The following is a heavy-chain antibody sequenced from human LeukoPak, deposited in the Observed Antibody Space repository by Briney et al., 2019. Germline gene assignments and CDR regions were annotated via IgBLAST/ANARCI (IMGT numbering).Heavy chain of an antibody. D-gene: IGHD7-27*01. J-gene: IGHJ4*02. V-gene: IGHV4-39*01. CDR2: IYYSGST. CDR1: GGSIRSSSYY. Sequence: SETLSLTCTVSGGSIRSSSYYWGWIRQPPGKGLEWIASIYYSGSTYYNPSLKSRVTISVDTSKNQFSLRLSSVTAADTAMYYCASNWGGDEYYFDYWGQGSLVTVSS. CDR3: ASNWGGDEYYFDY.